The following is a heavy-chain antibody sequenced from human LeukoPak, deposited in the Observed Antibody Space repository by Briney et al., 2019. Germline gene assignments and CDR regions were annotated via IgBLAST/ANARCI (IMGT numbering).Heavy chain of an antibody. J-gene: IGHJ5*02. CDR2: IKQDGSET. D-gene: IGHD1-26*01. CDR3: ARDGSGGSSQYNWFDP. CDR1: GFPLSKYW. Sequence: GGSLRLSCAASGFPLSKYWMSWVRLAPGKGLEWVANIKQDGSETYYLDSVRGRFTISRDNAKNSLSLQMNNLRAEDTALYFCARDGSGGSSQYNWFDPWGQGTLVTVSS. V-gene: IGHV3-7*01.